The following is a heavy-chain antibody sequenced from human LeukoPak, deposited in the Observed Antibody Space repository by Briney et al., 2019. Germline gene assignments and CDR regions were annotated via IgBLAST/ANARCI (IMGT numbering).Heavy chain of an antibody. Sequence: GASVKVSCKASGGTFSSYAISWVRQAPGQGLEWMGRIIPILGIANYAQKFQGRVTITADKSTSTAYMELSSLRSEDTAVYYCARVYYDSSGYAFDIWGQGTMVTVSS. V-gene: IGHV1-69*04. CDR2: IIPILGIA. D-gene: IGHD3-22*01. CDR3: ARVYYDSSGYAFDI. J-gene: IGHJ3*02. CDR1: GGTFSSYA.